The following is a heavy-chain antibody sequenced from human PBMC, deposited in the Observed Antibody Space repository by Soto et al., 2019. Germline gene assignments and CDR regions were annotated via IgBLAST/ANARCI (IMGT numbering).Heavy chain of an antibody. Sequence: EVQLLESGGGWLQPGGSLRLSCAASGFTFSSYAMYWVRQAPGKGLEWVSGITGSGAGSYYSDSVKGRFTISRDNSKNTLYLQMNSLRAEDTAVYYCAKAYSNSWPNDWFDPWGQGTLVTVSS. CDR2: ITGSGAGS. V-gene: IGHV3-23*01. CDR3: AKAYSNSWPNDWFDP. J-gene: IGHJ5*02. D-gene: IGHD6-13*01. CDR1: GFTFSSYA.